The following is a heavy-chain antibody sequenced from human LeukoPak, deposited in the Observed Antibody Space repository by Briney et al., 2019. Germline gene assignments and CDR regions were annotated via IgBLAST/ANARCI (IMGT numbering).Heavy chain of an antibody. J-gene: IGHJ5*02. CDR3: ATLRSGSDAA. Sequence: GASVKVSCKASGYTFTTYYMHWVRQVPGQGLEWMGKINPSGGSASFAQTFQGRVTMTRDTSTSTVYMELSGLRSEDTAVFYCATLRSGSDAAWGQGTLVTVSS. V-gene: IGHV1-46*01. D-gene: IGHD3-10*01. CDR1: GYTFTTYY. CDR2: INPSGGSA.